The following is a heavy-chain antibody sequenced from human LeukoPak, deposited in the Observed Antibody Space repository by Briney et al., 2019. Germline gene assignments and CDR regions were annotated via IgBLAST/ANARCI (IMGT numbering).Heavy chain of an antibody. J-gene: IGHJ4*02. D-gene: IGHD3-22*01. V-gene: IGHV3-23*01. CDR2: ISGSGGST. CDR1: GFTFSSYA. Sequence: GGSLRLSCAASGFTFSSYAMSWVRQAPGKGLERVSAISGSGGSTYYADSVKGRFTISRDNSKNTLYLQMNSLRAEDTAVYYCAKDRGYYYDSSGYYSYYFDYWGQGTLVTVSS. CDR3: AKDRGYYYDSSGYYSYYFDY.